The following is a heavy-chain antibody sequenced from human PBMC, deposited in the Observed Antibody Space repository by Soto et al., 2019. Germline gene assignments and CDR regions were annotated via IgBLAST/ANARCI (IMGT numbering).Heavy chain of an antibody. V-gene: IGHV3-48*03. CDR2: IDSGAATI. CDR3: ATDRDGVEDFDY. CDR1: GFTFSSYG. Sequence: EVQLVESGGGLVQPGGSLRLSCAASGFTFSSYGMTWARQAPGMGLEWVAHIDSGAATISYADSVRGRFTISRDNARNSVYLQMNSLRAEDTAIYYGATDRDGVEDFDYWGQGTLVTVSS. D-gene: IGHD2-8*01. J-gene: IGHJ4*02.